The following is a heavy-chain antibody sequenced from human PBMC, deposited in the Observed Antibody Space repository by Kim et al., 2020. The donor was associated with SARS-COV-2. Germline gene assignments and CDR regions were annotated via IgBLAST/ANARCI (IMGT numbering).Heavy chain of an antibody. Sequence: GGSPRLSCAASGFTVTNYWMHWVRQAPGKGLVWVSRIKSEGTGISYADSVKGRFTISRDNVNNTLYLQMNNLRAEDTAVYYCASDTVLYGLDVWGQGTTVTVSS. CDR2: IKSEGTGI. CDR1: GFTVTNYW. J-gene: IGHJ6*02. V-gene: IGHV3-74*01. CDR3: ASDTVLYGLDV. D-gene: IGHD4-4*01.